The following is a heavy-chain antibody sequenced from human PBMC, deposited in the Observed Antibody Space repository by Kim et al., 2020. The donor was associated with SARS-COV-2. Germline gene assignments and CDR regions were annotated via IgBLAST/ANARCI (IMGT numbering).Heavy chain of an antibody. D-gene: IGHD3-10*01. CDR3: ARDSGRVVDY. Sequence: GGSLRLSCAASGFSFSSFGMHWVRQAPGKGLVWVSRIKTDGSSTGYADSVKGRFTISKDTAKNTVYLQMSSLRADDTAVYYCARDSGRVVDYWGQGTPVT. J-gene: IGHJ4*02. CDR1: GFSFSSFG. V-gene: IGHV3-74*01. CDR2: IKTDGSST.